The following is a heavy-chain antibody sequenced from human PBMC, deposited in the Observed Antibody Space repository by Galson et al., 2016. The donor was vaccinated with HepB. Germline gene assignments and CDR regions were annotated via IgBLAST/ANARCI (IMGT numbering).Heavy chain of an antibody. J-gene: IGHJ6*04. V-gene: IGHV3-21*01. D-gene: IGHD3-3*01. Sequence: SLRLSCAASGFTFSSYSMNWVRQAPGKGLDWVSSISSGSSYIYYADSVKGRFTISRDNAKNSLYLQMNSLRAEDTAVYYCARLILTYDFWSHSAMDVWGKVTAVTVSS. CDR2: ISSGSSYI. CDR1: GFTFSSYS. CDR3: ARLILTYDFWSHSAMDV.